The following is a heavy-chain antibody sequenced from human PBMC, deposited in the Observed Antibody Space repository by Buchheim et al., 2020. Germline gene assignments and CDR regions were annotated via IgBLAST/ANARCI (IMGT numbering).Heavy chain of an antibody. Sequence: QVQLQQWGAGLLKPSETLSLTCAVYGGSFSGYFWSWIRQAPGKGLEWIGEINHSGSTHYNPSLKSRVTISVDTSKNQFSLKLTSVAAADTAVYYCARGGGTYFDWLSPGQFDDWGQGTL. CDR2: INHSGST. CDR3: ARGGGTYFDWLSPGQFDD. V-gene: IGHV4-34*01. CDR1: GGSFSGYF. D-gene: IGHD3-9*01. J-gene: IGHJ4*02.